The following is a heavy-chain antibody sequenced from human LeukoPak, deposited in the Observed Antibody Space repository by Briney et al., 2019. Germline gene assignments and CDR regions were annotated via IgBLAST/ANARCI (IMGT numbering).Heavy chain of an antibody. J-gene: IGHJ5*02. Sequence: PGGSLRLSCAASGFTFSTFDLHWVRQAPGKGLEWVALISYDGSNEYYADSVKGRFTISRDNAKNSLYLQMNSLRAEDTAVYYCARADYGDQNWFDPWGQGTLVTVSS. V-gene: IGHV3-30*03. CDR2: ISYDGSNE. D-gene: IGHD4-17*01. CDR1: GFTFSTFD. CDR3: ARADYGDQNWFDP.